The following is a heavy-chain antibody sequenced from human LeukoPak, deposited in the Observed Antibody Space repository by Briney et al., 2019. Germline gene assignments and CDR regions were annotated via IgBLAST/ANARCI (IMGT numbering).Heavy chain of an antibody. V-gene: IGHV4-59*01. D-gene: IGHD3-22*01. Sequence: SETLSLTCTVSGGSISSYYWSWIRQPPGKGLEWIGLISYSGGTNYNPSLKSRVTLSLDTSTNKFSLRLSSVTAADTALYYCAGVSDTSGYFYYFDFWGQGALVTVSA. CDR3: AGVSDTSGYFYYFDF. CDR2: ISYSGGT. CDR1: GGSISSYY. J-gene: IGHJ4*02.